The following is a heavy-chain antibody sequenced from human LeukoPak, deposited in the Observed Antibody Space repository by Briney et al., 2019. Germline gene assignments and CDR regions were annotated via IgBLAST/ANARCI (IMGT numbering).Heavy chain of an antibody. J-gene: IGHJ5*02. CDR1: GGSINNYY. V-gene: IGHV4-4*07. D-gene: IGHD3-3*01. Sequence: PSETLSLTCTVSGGSINNYYWSWIRQPAGKGLEWIGRINASGRTNYNSALKSRVTMSVDTSKNQFSLKLSSVTAADTAVYYCASLQGFLSLSWFDPWGQGTLVTVSS. CDR3: ASLQGFLSLSWFDP. CDR2: INASGRT.